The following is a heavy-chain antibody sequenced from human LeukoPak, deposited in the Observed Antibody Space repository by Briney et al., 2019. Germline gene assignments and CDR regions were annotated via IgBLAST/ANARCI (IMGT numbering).Heavy chain of an antibody. Sequence: ASVKVPCKASGYTFTGYYMHWVRQAPGQGLEWMGWISAYNGNTNYAQKLQGRVTMTTDTSTSTAYMELRSLRSDDTAVYYCARDGNPLDYWGQGTLVTVSS. CDR3: ARDGNPLDY. CDR1: GYTFTGYY. D-gene: IGHD1-14*01. J-gene: IGHJ4*02. CDR2: ISAYNGNT. V-gene: IGHV1-18*04.